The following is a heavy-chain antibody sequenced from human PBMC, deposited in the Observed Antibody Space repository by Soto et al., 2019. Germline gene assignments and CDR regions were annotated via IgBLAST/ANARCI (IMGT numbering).Heavy chain of an antibody. CDR2: ISGSGGST. J-gene: IGHJ4*02. CDR1: GFTFSSYA. V-gene: IGHV3-23*01. CDR3: AKDYSHSYYYDSSGCLDY. Sequence: GGSLRLSCAASGFTFSSYAMSWVRQAPGKGLEWVSAISGSGGSTYYADSVKGRFTISRDNSKNTLYLQMNSLRAEDTAVYYCAKDYSHSYYYDSSGCLDYWGQGTLVTVT. D-gene: IGHD3-22*01.